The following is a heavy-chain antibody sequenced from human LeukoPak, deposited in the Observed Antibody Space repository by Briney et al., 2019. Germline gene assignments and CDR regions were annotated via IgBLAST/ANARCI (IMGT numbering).Heavy chain of an antibody. V-gene: IGHV4-4*07. Sequence: PSETLSLTCTVSGGSISSYYWSWIRQPAGKGLEWIGRIYTSGSTNYNPSLKSRVTMSVDTSKNQFSLKLSSVTAADTAVYYCASRLYYDFWSGYRDDAFDIWGQGTMVAVSS. CDR3: ASRLYYDFWSGYRDDAFDI. CDR1: GGSISSYY. D-gene: IGHD3-3*01. CDR2: IYTSGST. J-gene: IGHJ3*02.